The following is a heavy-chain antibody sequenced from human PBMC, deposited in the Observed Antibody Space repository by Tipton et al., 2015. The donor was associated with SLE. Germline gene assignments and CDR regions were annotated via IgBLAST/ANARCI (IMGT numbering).Heavy chain of an antibody. CDR1: GGSISSSSYY. V-gene: IGHV4-39*01. D-gene: IGHD3-3*01. CDR2: LYYSGNT. CDR3: ARHLNYDFWSGYSDYYYGMDV. J-gene: IGHJ6*02. Sequence: TLSLTCTVSGGSISSSSYYWGWIRQPPGKGLEWIGSLYYSGNTYYNPSLKSRVTISVDTSKNQFSLKLSSVTAADTAVYYCARHLNYDFWSGYSDYYYGMDVWGQGTTVTVSS.